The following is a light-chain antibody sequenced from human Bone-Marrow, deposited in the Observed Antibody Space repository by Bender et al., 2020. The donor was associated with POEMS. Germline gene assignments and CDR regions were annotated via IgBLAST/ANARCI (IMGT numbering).Light chain of an antibody. CDR1: SGDVGGYHY. V-gene: IGLV2-14*03. CDR3: SSCTRSRTRV. Sequence: QSALTQPASVSGSPGQSITISCTGTSGDVGGYHYVSWYQQHPGKAPKLMIYDVTDRPSGVSNRFSGSKSGNTASLTISGLQSEDEADYFCSSCTRSRTRVFGGGTKLTVL. J-gene: IGLJ2*01. CDR2: DVT.